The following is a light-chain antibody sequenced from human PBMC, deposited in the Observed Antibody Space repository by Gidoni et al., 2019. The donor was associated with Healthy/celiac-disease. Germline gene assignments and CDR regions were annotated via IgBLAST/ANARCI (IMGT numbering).Light chain of an antibody. CDR2: EVS. CDR1: SSDVGGYNY. Sequence: QSALTQPASVSGSPGQSITISCTGTSSDVGGYNYVSWYQQHPGKAPELMIYEVSNRPSGVSNRFSGSKSGNTASLTISGLQAEDEADYYCSSYTSSSLWVFGTGTKVTVL. J-gene: IGLJ1*01. CDR3: SSYTSSSLWV. V-gene: IGLV2-14*01.